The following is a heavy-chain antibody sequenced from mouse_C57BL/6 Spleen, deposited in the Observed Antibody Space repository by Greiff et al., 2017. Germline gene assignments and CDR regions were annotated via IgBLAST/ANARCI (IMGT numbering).Heavy chain of an antibody. CDR1: GFTFSSYA. J-gene: IGHJ1*03. D-gene: IGHD2-3*01. Sequence: EVQLVESGGGLVKPGGSLKLSCAASGFTFSSYAMSWVRQTPEKRLEWVATISDGGSYTYYPDNVKGRFTISRDNAKNNLYLQMSHLKSEDTAMYYCARDLGRWLLVLYWYFDVWGTGTTVTVAS. CDR2: ISDGGSYT. V-gene: IGHV5-4*01. CDR3: ARDLGRWLLVLYWYFDV.